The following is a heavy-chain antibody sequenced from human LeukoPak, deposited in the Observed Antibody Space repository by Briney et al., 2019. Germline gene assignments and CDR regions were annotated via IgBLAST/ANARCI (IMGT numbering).Heavy chain of an antibody. Sequence: GGSLRLSCAASGFTVSSNYMSWVRQAPGKGLEWVSVIYSGGSTYYADSVKGRFTISRDNSKNTLYLQMNSLRAEDTAVYYCARTFRGVRGYFDYWGQGTLVTVSS. D-gene: IGHD3-10*01. CDR1: GFTVSSNY. CDR2: IYSGGST. V-gene: IGHV3-53*01. CDR3: ARTFRGVRGYFDY. J-gene: IGHJ4*02.